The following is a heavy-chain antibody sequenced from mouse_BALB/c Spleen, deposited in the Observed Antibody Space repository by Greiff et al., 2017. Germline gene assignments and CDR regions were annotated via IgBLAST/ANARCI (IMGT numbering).Heavy chain of an antibody. J-gene: IGHJ2*01. V-gene: IGHV6-6*02. Sequence: EVKLVESGGGLVQPGGSMKLSCVASGFTFSNYWMNWVRQSPEKGLEWVAEIRLKSNNYATHYAESVKGRFTISRDDSKSSVYLQMNNLRAEDTGIYYCTRGPTVYFDYWGQGTTLTVSS. CDR3: TRGPTVYFDY. CDR1: GFTFSNYW. D-gene: IGHD1-1*01. CDR2: IRLKSNNYAT.